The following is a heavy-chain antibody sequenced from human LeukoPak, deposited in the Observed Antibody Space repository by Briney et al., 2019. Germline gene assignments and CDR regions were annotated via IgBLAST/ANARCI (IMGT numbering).Heavy chain of an antibody. CDR1: GGSISSRPYY. CDR2: ISNSGST. CDR3: SRGGYIYGGHNWFDP. Sequence: SETLSLTCTVSGGSISSRPYYWSWIRQPPGKGLEWIGYISNSGSTNYNPSLKSRVTISVDTSKNQFSLRLSSVTAADTAVYYCSRGGYIYGGHNWFDPWGQGTLVTVSS. J-gene: IGHJ5*02. D-gene: IGHD5-18*01. V-gene: IGHV4-61*01.